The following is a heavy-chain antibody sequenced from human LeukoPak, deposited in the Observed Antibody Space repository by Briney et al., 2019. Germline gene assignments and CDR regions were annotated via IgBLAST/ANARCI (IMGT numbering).Heavy chain of an antibody. Sequence: GASVKVSCKASGYTFTSYAMHWVRQAPGQRLEWMGWINAGNGNTKYSQKFQGRVTITRDTSASTAYMELSSLRSEDTAVYYCAREKLAAAGTFDYWDQGTLVTVSS. CDR2: INAGNGNT. D-gene: IGHD6-13*01. CDR3: AREKLAAAGTFDY. V-gene: IGHV1-3*01. CDR1: GYTFTSYA. J-gene: IGHJ4*02.